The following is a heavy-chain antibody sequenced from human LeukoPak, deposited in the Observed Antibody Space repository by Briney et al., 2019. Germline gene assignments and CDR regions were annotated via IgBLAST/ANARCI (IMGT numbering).Heavy chain of an antibody. J-gene: IGHJ4*02. CDR1: GGSISSSSYY. V-gene: IGHV4-39*07. CDR2: IYYSGST. D-gene: IGHD2-2*01. Sequence: SETLSLTCTVSGGSISSSSYYWGWIRQPPGKGLEWIGSIYYSGSTYYNPSLKSRVTISVDTSKNQFSLKLSSVTAADTAVYYCARPGCSSTSCIKTFLYWGQGTLVTVSS. CDR3: ARPGCSSTSCIKTFLY.